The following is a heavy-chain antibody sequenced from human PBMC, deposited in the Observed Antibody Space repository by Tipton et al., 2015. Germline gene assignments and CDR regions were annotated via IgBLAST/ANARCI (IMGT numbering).Heavy chain of an antibody. J-gene: IGHJ4*02. CDR3: ARGEGGMAGFDY. CDR2: IYPDDSDS. D-gene: IGHD3-16*01. Sequence: QLVQSGAEVKKSGESLKISCKASGYSFNNYWIGWVRQMPGKGLEWMGIIYPDDSDSTYSPSFRGLVTFSADKSISTAYLQWSSLKASDTAMYYCARGEGGMAGFDYWGQGTLVTVSS. CDR1: GYSFNNYW. V-gene: IGHV5-51*01.